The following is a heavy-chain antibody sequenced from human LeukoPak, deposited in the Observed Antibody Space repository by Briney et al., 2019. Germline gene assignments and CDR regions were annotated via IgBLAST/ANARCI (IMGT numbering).Heavy chain of an antibody. CDR1: GYTFTNYT. J-gene: IGHJ4*02. V-gene: IGHV1-3*01. D-gene: IGHD6-19*01. CDR3: ARIGSNGSYDY. CDR2: INAGNGNT. Sequence: GASVKVSCKASGYTFTNYTMHWVRQAPGQRLEWMEWINAGNGNTKYSQKFQGRVTITRDTSASTAYMELSSLRSEDTAAYYCARIGSNGSYDYWGQGTLVTVSS.